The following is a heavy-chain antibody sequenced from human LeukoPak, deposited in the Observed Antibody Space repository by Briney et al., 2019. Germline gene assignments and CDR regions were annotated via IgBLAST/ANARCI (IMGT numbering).Heavy chain of an antibody. V-gene: IGHV4-31*03. Sequence: SQTLSLTCTVSGGSISSGGYYWSRIRQHPGKGLEWIGYIYYSGSTYYNPSLKSRVTISVDTSKNQFSLKLSSVTAADTAVYYCARMKRELALYYFDYWGQGTLVTVSS. D-gene: IGHD1-26*01. CDR1: GGSISSGGYY. J-gene: IGHJ4*02. CDR2: IYYSGST. CDR3: ARMKRELALYYFDY.